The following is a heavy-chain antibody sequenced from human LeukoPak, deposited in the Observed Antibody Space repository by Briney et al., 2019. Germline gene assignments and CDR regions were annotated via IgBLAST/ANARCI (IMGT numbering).Heavy chain of an antibody. CDR1: GFTFSSYA. D-gene: IGHD3-10*01. J-gene: IGHJ4*02. V-gene: IGHV3-23*01. CDR2: ISGSGGST. CDR3: AKSPWFGELSYFDY. Sequence: PGGSLRLSCAASGFTFSSYAMSWVRQAPGKGLEWVSAISGSGGSTYYADPVKGRFTISRDNSKNTLYLQMNSLRAEDTAVYYCAKSPWFGELSYFDYWGQGTLVTVSS.